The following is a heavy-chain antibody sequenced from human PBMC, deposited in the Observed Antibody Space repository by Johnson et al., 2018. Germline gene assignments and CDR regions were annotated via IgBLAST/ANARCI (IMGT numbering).Heavy chain of an antibody. V-gene: IGHV4-61*01. D-gene: IGHD1-26*01. J-gene: IGHJ6*03. Sequence: VQLQESGPGLVKPSVTLSLTCTVSGGSISSSSYYWGWIRQPPGKGLEWIGYIYYSGSTNYNPPLKSRVTISVDTSKKQFSLKLNSVTAADTAVYYCARGGHGGAYYYYYYMDVWGKGTTVTVSS. CDR1: GGSISSSSYY. CDR2: IYYSGST. CDR3: ARGGHGGAYYYYYYMDV.